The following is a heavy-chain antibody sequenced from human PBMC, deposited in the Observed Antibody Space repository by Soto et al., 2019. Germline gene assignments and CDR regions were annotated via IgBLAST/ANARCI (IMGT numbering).Heavy chain of an antibody. D-gene: IGHD2-2*01. Sequence: EVQLVESGGGLVQPGGSLRLSCAASGFSFSTYDMNWVRQAPGKGLEWVSYISSGGQTIKSTDSVKGRFTISRDNAKXXXXXXXXXXXXXXXXXXXCXRDPQRGYSGMDVWGQGTTVTVSS. CDR1: GFSFSTYD. CDR3: XRDPQRGYSGMDV. J-gene: IGHJ6*02. CDR2: ISSGGQTI. V-gene: IGHV3-48*01.